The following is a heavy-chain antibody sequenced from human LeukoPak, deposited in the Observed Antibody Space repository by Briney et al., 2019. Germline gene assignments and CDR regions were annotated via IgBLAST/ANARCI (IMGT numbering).Heavy chain of an antibody. Sequence: GGSLRLSCAASGFTFDDYAMHWVRQAPGKGLDWVSGISWNSGSIGYADSVKGRFTISRDNAKNSLYLQMNSLRAEDTALYYCAKGGADSSGYSLNWFDPWGQGTLVTVSS. CDR3: AKGGADSSGYSLNWFDP. CDR1: GFTFDDYA. CDR2: ISWNSGSI. V-gene: IGHV3-9*01. J-gene: IGHJ5*02. D-gene: IGHD3-22*01.